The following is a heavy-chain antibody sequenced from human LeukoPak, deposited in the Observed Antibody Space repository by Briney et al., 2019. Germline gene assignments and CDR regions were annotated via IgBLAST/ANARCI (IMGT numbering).Heavy chain of an antibody. CDR2: IYSIGTT. D-gene: IGHD3-9*01. J-gene: IGHJ4*02. V-gene: IGHV3-53*01. CDR3: AKVRYFDWSIDY. Sequence: GGSLRLSCAASGFSVSSSYISWVRQAPGKGLEWVSVIYSIGTTYYADSVKGRFTISRDNSKNTLYLQMNSLRAEDTAVYYCAKVRYFDWSIDYWGQGTLVTVSS. CDR1: GFSVSSSY.